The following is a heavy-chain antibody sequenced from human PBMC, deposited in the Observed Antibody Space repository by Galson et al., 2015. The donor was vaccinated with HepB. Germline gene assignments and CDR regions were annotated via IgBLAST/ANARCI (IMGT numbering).Heavy chain of an antibody. Sequence: SSSYYWGWIRQPPGRGLEWIGTIYYSGSTYYNPSLKSRVTISVDTSKNQFSLKLSSVTAADTAVYYCARRVSGTYYNNWYFDYWGQGTLVTVSS. J-gene: IGHJ4*02. D-gene: IGHD3-10*01. CDR2: IYYSGST. CDR1: SSSYY. CDR3: ARRVSGTYYNNWYFDY. V-gene: IGHV4-39*01.